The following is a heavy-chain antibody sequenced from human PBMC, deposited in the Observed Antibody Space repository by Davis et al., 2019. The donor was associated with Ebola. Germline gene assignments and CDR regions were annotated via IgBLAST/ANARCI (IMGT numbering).Heavy chain of an antibody. CDR1: GGSMNDYF. CDR2: IYSTGNS. D-gene: IGHD3-16*01. J-gene: IGHJ6*02. Sequence: SETLSLTCSVSGGSMNDYFWSWIRQPAGKGLEWIGRIYSTGNSKYNAYLQSRVTMSIDTSKNQFSLRLSSVTAADTALYYCARDWGINGMDVWGQGTTVTVSS. CDR3: ARDWGINGMDV. V-gene: IGHV4-4*07.